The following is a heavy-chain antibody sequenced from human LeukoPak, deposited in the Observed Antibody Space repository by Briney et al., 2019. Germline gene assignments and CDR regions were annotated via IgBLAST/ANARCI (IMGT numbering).Heavy chain of an antibody. CDR3: ARGYCSGGSCYSLDY. J-gene: IGHJ4*02. Sequence: PSETLSLTCSVSGSSMNLYSWNWIRQSPGKGLEWIAYMYYSGTTNYNPSLENRAAISLDLSRHQFSLRLNSVTAADTAVYYCARGYCSGGSCYSLDYWGQGTLVTVSS. CDR1: GSSMNLYS. CDR2: MYYSGTT. V-gene: IGHV4-59*12. D-gene: IGHD2-15*01.